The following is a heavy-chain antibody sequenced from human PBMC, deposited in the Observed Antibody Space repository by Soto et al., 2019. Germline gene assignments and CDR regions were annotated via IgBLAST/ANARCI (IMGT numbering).Heavy chain of an antibody. CDR3: AADGGLPGFDY. D-gene: IGHD3-16*01. J-gene: IGHJ4*02. CDR2: IVVGSGNT. Sequence: SVKVSCKASGFTFTSSAVQWVRQARGQRLEWIGGIVVGSGNTNCAQKFQERVTITRDMSTSTAYMELSSLRSEDTAVYYCAADGGLPGFDYWGQGTLVTVSS. V-gene: IGHV1-58*01. CDR1: GFTFTSSA.